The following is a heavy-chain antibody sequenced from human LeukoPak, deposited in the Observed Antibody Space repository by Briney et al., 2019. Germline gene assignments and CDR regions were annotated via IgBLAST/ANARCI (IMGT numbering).Heavy chain of an antibody. CDR2: INHRGST. V-gene: IGHV4-34*01. Sequence: SETLSLTCAVYGGSFSGYYWSWIRQPPGKGLEWIGEINHRGSTNYNPSLKSRVTISVDTSKNQFSLKLSSVTAADTAVYYCARVIAAAGLYYFDYWGQGTLVTVSS. CDR3: ARVIAAAGLYYFDY. CDR1: GGSFSGYY. D-gene: IGHD6-13*01. J-gene: IGHJ4*02.